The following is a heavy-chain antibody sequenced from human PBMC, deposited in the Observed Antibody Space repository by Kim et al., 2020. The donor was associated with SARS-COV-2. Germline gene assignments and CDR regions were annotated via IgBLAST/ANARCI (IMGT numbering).Heavy chain of an antibody. CDR1: GYTFTSYD. J-gene: IGHJ6*02. Sequence: ASVKVSCKASGYTFTSYDINWVRQATGQGLEWMGWMNPNSGNTGYAQKFQGRVTMTRNTSISTAYMELSSLRSEDTAVYYCARGFSGYSYGYHVRVGMDVWGQGTTVTVSS. D-gene: IGHD5-18*01. CDR2: MNPNSGNT. V-gene: IGHV1-8*01. CDR3: ARGFSGYSYGYHVRVGMDV.